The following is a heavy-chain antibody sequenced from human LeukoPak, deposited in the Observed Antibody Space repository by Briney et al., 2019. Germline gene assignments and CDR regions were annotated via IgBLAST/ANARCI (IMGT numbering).Heavy chain of an antibody. CDR3: VRDVVGGPRAYSFDADAFDI. Sequence: ASVKVSCKASGYTFNVYGISWVRQAPGQGLEWMGWISGYNGNTDYAQKLQGRVTMTTDTSTSTAYMELRSLTSADTAVVYCVRDVVGGPRAYSFDADAFDIWGQGTVVTASS. V-gene: IGHV1-18*01. J-gene: IGHJ3*02. CDR1: GYTFNVYG. CDR2: ISGYNGNT. D-gene: IGHD2-21*01.